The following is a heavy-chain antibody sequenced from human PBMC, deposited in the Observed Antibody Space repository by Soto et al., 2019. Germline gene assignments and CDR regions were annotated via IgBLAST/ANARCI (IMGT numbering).Heavy chain of an antibody. CDR2: IYSGGST. CDR3: ARDRTSFHACDI. CDR1: GFSVSSSH. D-gene: IGHD2-2*01. J-gene: IGHJ3*02. Sequence: GGSLRLSCAASGFSVSSSHMIWVRQAPGKGLQWVSIIYSGGSTYYADSVKGRFTISRDNSKNTLYLQMNSLRAEDTAIYYCARDRTSFHACDIWGQGTMVTVSS. V-gene: IGHV3-66*01.